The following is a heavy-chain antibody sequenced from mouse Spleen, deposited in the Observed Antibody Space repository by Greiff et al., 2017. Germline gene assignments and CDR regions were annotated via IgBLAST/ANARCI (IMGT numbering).Heavy chain of an antibody. D-gene: IGHD2-4*01. CDR1: GYTFTSYT. V-gene: IGHV1-4*01. Sequence: VQLQQSGAELARPGASVKMSCKASGYTFTSYTMHWVKQRPGQGLEWIGYINPSSGYTKYNQKFKDKATLTADKSSSTAYMQLSSLTSEDSAVYYCARGYDYDAWFAYWGQGTLVTVSA. CDR2: INPSSGYT. CDR3: ARGYDYDAWFAY. J-gene: IGHJ3*01.